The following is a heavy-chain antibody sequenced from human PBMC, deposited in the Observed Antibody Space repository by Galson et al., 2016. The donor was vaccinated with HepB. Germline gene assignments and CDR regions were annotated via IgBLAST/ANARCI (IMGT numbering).Heavy chain of an antibody. Sequence: SETLSLTCTVSGDSVSSGSYYWSWIRQPPGKGLEWIGYIFYSGNAKYNPSLKSRVTISIDTSKNQFSLRLSSVIAADTAVYYYARLGGGTVPFDYWGQGTLVTVSA. V-gene: IGHV4-61*01. CDR2: IFYSGNA. CDR3: ARLGGGTVPFDY. D-gene: IGHD1-26*01. CDR1: GDSVSSGSYY. J-gene: IGHJ4*02.